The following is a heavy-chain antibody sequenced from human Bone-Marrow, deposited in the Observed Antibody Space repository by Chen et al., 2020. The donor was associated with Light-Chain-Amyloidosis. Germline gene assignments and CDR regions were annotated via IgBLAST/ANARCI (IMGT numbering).Heavy chain of an antibody. CDR3: ATTKGRWLPSY. Sequence: EVQLVESGGGLVQPGGSLRLSCAASVFTFSSYEMNWVRQAPGKGLEWVSYISSSGSTIYYADSVKGRFTISRDNAKNSLYLQMNSLRAEDTAVYYCATTKGRWLPSYWGQGTLVTVSS. J-gene: IGHJ4*02. D-gene: IGHD5-12*01. CDR2: ISSSGSTI. CDR1: VFTFSSYE. V-gene: IGHV3-48*03.